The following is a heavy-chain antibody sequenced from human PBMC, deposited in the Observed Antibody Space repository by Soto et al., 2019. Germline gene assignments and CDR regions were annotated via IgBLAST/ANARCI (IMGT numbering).Heavy chain of an antibody. D-gene: IGHD2-2*01. J-gene: IGHJ4*02. CDR3: AKALGYCSSTSCFLYFDY. Sequence: PGGSLRLSCAASGFTFSSYAMSWVRQAPGKGLEWVSAISGSGGSTYYADSVKGRFTISRDNSKNTLYLQMNSLRAEDTAVYYYAKALGYCSSTSCFLYFDYWGQGTLVTVSS. CDR2: ISGSGGST. V-gene: IGHV3-23*01. CDR1: GFTFSSYA.